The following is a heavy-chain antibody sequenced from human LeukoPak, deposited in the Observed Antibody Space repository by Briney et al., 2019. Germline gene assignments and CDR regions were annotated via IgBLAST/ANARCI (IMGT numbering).Heavy chain of an antibody. CDR2: IYDSGST. CDR3: ARDGHYYGSGSYSLDY. J-gene: IGHJ4*02. D-gene: IGHD3-10*01. CDR1: GYSITSGYY. Sequence: SETLSLTCTVSGYSITSGYYWGWIRQPPGKGLEWIGSIYDSGSTYYNPSLKSRVTISVDTSKNQFSLNLSSLTAADTAVYYCARDGHYYGSGSYSLDYWGQGTLVTVSS. V-gene: IGHV4-38-2*02.